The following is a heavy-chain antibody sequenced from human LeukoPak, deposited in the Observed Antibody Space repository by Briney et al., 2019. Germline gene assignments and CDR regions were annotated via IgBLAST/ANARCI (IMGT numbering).Heavy chain of an antibody. J-gene: IGHJ4*02. CDR3: ASPYGSGRYQLLYGFDY. D-gene: IGHD2-2*02. CDR2: IRYDGSNK. CDR1: GFTFSSYG. Sequence: PGGSLRLSCAASGFTFSSYGMHWVRQAPGKGLEWVAFIRYDGSNKYYADSVKGRFTISRDNSKNTLYLQMNSLRAEDTAVYYCASPYGSGRYQLLYGFDYWGQGTLVTVSS. V-gene: IGHV3-30*02.